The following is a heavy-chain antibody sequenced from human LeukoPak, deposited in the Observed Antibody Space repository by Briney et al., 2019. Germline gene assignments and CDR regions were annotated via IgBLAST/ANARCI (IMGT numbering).Heavy chain of an antibody. J-gene: IGHJ1*01. V-gene: IGHV1-46*01. CDR3: VRVLKDGYNNGNFQH. CDR1: GYTFTGYY. CDR2: INPSGGST. Sequence: GASVKVSCKASGYTFTGYYMHWVRQAPGQGLEWMGIINPSGGSTSYAQKFQGRVTMTRDTSISTAYMELNRLRSDDTAVYFCVRVLKDGYNNGNFQHWGQGTLVTVSS. D-gene: IGHD5-24*01.